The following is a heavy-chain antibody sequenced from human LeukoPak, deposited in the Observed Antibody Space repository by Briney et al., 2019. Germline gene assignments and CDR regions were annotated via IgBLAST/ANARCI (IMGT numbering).Heavy chain of an antibody. CDR2: LRYDGSNK. J-gene: IGHJ4*02. CDR1: GFTLFTYW. CDR3: AKVGAYGGANGFDY. Sequence: PGGSLRLSCAASGFTLFTYWMSWVRQAPGKGLEWVAFLRYDGSNKYYADSVKGRFTISRDNSKNTLYLQMNSLRAEDTAVYYCAKVGAYGGANGFDYWGQGTLVTVSS. V-gene: IGHV3-30*02. D-gene: IGHD2-8*01.